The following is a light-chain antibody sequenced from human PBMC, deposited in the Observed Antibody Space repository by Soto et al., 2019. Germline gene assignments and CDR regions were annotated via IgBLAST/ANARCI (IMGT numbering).Light chain of an antibody. J-gene: IGKJ4*01. V-gene: IGKV4-1*01. CDR1: QRVLYSADNKNY. CDR3: QQYYITPLT. CDR2: WAS. Sequence: DIVMTQSPDSLAVSLGERATINCKSSQRVLYSADNKNYLTWYQQKPGQPPKLLIYWASTRGSGVPDRFSGSGSGTDFTLTISSLQAEDGAVYYCQQYYITPLTFGGGTKVEIK.